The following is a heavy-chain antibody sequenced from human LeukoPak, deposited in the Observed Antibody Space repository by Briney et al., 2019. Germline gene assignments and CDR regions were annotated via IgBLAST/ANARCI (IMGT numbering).Heavy chain of an antibody. J-gene: IGHJ1*01. CDR1: GDSISSSAYS. CDR3: ANLLPGYFNY. Sequence: PSETLSLTCTVSGDSISSSAYSWGWIRQPPGKGLEWIGMVYYSGSTSYNPSLKSRVTISVDTSRNQFSLKLSSVTVADTAVFYCANLLPGYFNYWGQGTLVTVSS. V-gene: IGHV4-39*01. CDR2: VYYSGST.